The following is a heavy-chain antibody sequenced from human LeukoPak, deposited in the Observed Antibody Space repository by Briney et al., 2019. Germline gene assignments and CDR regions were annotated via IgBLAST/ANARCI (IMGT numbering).Heavy chain of an antibody. CDR2: IRADGSTR. V-gene: IGHV3-30*02. D-gene: IGHD3-16*01. CDR1: GFTFSSPG. CDR3: ANVPHSWGLFDS. J-gene: IGHJ4*02. Sequence: GESLRLSCAASGFTFSSPGLQWVRQAPGKVREWVAFIRADGSTRYYADSVKGRFTVSRDNSKNTLYLHMDRLRTEHTAVYYCANVPHSWGLFDSWGQGTLVTVSS.